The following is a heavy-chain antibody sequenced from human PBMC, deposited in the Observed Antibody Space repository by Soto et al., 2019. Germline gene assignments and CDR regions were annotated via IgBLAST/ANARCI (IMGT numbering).Heavy chain of an antibody. CDR1: GFTFSSYA. J-gene: IGHJ4*02. CDR2: ISYDGSNK. V-gene: IGHV3-30-3*01. CDR3: ARTVTTAALGY. D-gene: IGHD4-17*01. Sequence: ESGGGVVQPGRSLRLSCAASGFTFSSYAMHWVRQAPGKGLEWVAVISYDGSNKYYADSVKGRFTISRDNSKNTLYLQMNSLRAEDTAVYYCARTVTTAALGYWGQGTLVTVSS.